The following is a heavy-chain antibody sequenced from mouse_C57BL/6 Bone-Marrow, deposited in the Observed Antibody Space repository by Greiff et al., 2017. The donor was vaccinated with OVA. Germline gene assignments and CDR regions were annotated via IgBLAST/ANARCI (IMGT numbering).Heavy chain of an antibody. V-gene: IGHV1-63*01. J-gene: IGHJ4*01. Sequence: QVQLKESGAELVRPGTSVKMSCKASGYTFTNYWIGWVKQRHGNGLEWIGDIYPGGGYTNYNKKFKGKATLTVDKSSSTAYMKFSSLTSEDSAIYYCVIYYGNYCAMDFGGQGTAVTVSA. CDR3: VIYYGNYCAMDF. CDR1: GYTFTNYW. CDR2: IYPGGGYT. D-gene: IGHD2-1*01.